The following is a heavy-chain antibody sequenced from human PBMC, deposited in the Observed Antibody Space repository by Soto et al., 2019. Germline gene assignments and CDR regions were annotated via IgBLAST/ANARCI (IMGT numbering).Heavy chain of an antibody. V-gene: IGHV1-69*06. Sequence: QVQLVQSGAEVKKPGSSVKVSCKASGGTFSSYAISWVRQAPGQGLEWMGGIIPIFGTANYAQKFQGRVTITADKSTSTAYMELSRLRSEDTAVYYCESSVEWFPYDYYYWMDGWRQGTTVTVSS. CDR2: IIPIFGTA. CDR1: GGTFSSYA. D-gene: IGHD3-3*01. J-gene: IGHJ6*02. CDR3: ESSVEWFPYDYYYWMDG.